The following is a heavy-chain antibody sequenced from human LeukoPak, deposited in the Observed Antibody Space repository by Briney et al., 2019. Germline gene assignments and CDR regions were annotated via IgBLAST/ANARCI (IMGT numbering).Heavy chain of an antibody. D-gene: IGHD2/OR15-2a*01. CDR1: GASINKDH. CDR3: VRDEYRDV. CDR2: IHPSGIT. Sequence: SETLSLTCTVSGASINKDHWAWIRQPAGKGLEWIGRIHPSGITHQNPSLRGRVTMSIDASKNQFSLNLSSVTATDTAVYYCVRDEYRDVWGKGTTVTVSS. V-gene: IGHV4-4*07. J-gene: IGHJ6*04.